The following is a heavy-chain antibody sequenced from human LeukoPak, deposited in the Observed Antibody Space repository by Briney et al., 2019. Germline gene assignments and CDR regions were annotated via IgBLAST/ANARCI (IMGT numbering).Heavy chain of an antibody. Sequence: SETLSLTCTVSGGSISTSNYYWGWIRQPPGKGLEWIGNIFYSGSTYYSPSLKSRVTISLDTSRNQFSLKLNSVTAADTAVYYCARASGSLEHDYWGQGTLVTVSS. J-gene: IGHJ4*02. CDR1: GGSISTSNYY. D-gene: IGHD1-26*01. V-gene: IGHV4-39*07. CDR3: ARASGSLEHDY. CDR2: IFYSGST.